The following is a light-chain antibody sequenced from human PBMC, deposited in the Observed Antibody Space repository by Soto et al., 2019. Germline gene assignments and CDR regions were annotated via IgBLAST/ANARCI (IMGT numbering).Light chain of an antibody. J-gene: IGLJ3*02. CDR2: DVT. CDR3: TSYTTSSPYMV. V-gene: IGLV2-14*03. CDR1: SSDVGGYNY. Sequence: QSVLTQPASVSGSPGQPITISCTGTSSDVGGYNYVSWYQHHPGKAPKLMIYDVTNRPSGVSNRFYGSKSGNTASLTISGLQAEDEADYYCTSYTTSSPYMVFGGGTKLTVL.